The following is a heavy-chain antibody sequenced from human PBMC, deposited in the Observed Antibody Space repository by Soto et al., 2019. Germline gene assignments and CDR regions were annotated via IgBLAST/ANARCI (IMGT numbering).Heavy chain of an antibody. CDR3: ARDLARIAVADQVAWFDP. Sequence: QVQLVQSGAEVKKPGSSVKVSCKASGGTFSSYAISWVRQAPGQGLEWMGGIIPIFGTANYAQKFQGRVTITADESTSTAYMELSNLRSEDTAVYYCARDLARIAVADQVAWFDPWGQGTLVTVSS. CDR2: IIPIFGTA. J-gene: IGHJ5*02. D-gene: IGHD6-19*01. V-gene: IGHV1-69*01. CDR1: GGTFSSYA.